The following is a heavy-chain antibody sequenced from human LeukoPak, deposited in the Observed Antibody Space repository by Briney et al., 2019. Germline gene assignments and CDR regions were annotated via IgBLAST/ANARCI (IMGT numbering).Heavy chain of an antibody. J-gene: IGHJ1*01. CDR1: GYTFTGYY. CDR3: ASTNDYGDFVYFQH. Sequence: ASVTVSCKASGYTFTGYYMHWMRLAPGQGLEWMGWINPKSGGTNYAQQFQGRVTMTRDTSISTAYMELIRLSSDDTAVYYCASTNDYGDFVYFQHWGQGTLVTVSS. V-gene: IGHV1-2*02. CDR2: INPKSGGT. D-gene: IGHD4-17*01.